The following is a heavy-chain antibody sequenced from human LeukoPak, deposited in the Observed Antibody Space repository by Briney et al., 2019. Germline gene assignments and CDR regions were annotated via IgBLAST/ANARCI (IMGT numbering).Heavy chain of an antibody. Sequence: PGGSLRLSCAVSGFNFSTYWIHWVRQAPGKGLVWVSLINTDGSATTYGDSAKGRFTVSRDNDKNSLFLEMNSLRVEDTAVYYCARGTAATAGIEDWGQDPVVSVSS. CDR1: GFNFSTYW. D-gene: IGHD6-13*01. V-gene: IGHV3-74*01. J-gene: IGHJ1*01. CDR2: INTDGSAT. CDR3: ARGTAATAGIED.